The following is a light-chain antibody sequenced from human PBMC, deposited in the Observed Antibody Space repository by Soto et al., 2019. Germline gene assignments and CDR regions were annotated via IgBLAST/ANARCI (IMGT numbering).Light chain of an antibody. Sequence: DIQMTQSPSTLSASVGDRVTITCRASQSISSWLAWYQQKPGKAPKLLIYKASSLESGVPSRFSGSGSGTDFTLTISSLEPEDFAVYYCQQRANWPLLTFGQGTKVDI. V-gene: IGKV1-5*03. CDR3: QQRANWPLLT. J-gene: IGKJ1*01. CDR1: QSISSW. CDR2: KAS.